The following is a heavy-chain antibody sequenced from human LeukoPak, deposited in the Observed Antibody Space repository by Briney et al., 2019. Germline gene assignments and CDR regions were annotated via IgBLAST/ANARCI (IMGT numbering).Heavy chain of an antibody. V-gene: IGHV1-2*02. CDR2: INPNSGGT. Sequence: ASVKVSCKASGYTFTGYYIHWVRQAPGQGLEWMGWINPNSGGTDYAQKFQGRVTMARDTSISTAYMELSGLRSDDTAVYYCARVSGYCNGHCYDYWGQGTLVTVSS. CDR1: GYTFTGYY. CDR3: ARVSGYCNGHCYDY. D-gene: IGHD2-15*01. J-gene: IGHJ4*02.